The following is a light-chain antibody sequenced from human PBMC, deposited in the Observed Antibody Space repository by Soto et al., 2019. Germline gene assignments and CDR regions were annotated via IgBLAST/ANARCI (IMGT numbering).Light chain of an antibody. Sequence: DIQMTQSPSSLSASVGDRVTITCRASQSISSYLNWYQQKPGKAPKLLIYAASSLQSGVPSRFSGSGSGTDFTLTISSRQPEDFATYYCQQSYSTVWTFGQGTKVEIK. J-gene: IGKJ1*01. CDR3: QQSYSTVWT. V-gene: IGKV1-39*01. CDR1: QSISSY. CDR2: AAS.